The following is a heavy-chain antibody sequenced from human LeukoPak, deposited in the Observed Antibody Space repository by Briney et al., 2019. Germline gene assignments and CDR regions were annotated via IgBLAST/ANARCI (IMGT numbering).Heavy chain of an antibody. CDR2: IIPIFGTR. CDR3: ARDTRRQSSSGYYLMDAFDI. J-gene: IGHJ3*02. CDR1: GGTFSSYA. D-gene: IGHD3-22*01. V-gene: IGHV1-69*15. Sequence: SVKVSCKASGGTFSSYAISWVRQAPGQGLEWMGRIIPIFGTRNYAQKFQGRVTIIADESTSTAYMELSSLRSEDTAVYYCARDTRRQSSSGYYLMDAFDIWGQGTMVTVSS.